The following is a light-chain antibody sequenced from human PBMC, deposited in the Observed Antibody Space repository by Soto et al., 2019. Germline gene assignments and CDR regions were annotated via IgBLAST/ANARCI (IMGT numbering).Light chain of an antibody. Sequence: DIQMTQSPSSVSASVGDRVTITCRASQGISNWLAWYQQKSGKAPRLLIYATSSLQSGVPSRFSGSASGIDFTLTIDSLQPEDFATYYCQQATTFPTWTFGQGTKVEIK. CDR2: ATS. CDR1: QGISNW. J-gene: IGKJ1*01. V-gene: IGKV1D-12*01. CDR3: QQATTFPTWT.